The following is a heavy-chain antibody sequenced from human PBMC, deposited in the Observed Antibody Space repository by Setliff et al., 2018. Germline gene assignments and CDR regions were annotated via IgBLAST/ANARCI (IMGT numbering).Heavy chain of an antibody. CDR2: IRPLRGDT. CDR1: GYIFSAYH. Sequence: ASVKVSCKASGYIFSAYHVHRVRQAPGQGPEWVGCIRPLRGDTKSAQKFQGRLTMTGDASINTAFMELTGLTSDDTAVYYCARAPSGTGFYHFFSYMDVWGKGTTVTVSS. D-gene: IGHD1-7*01. CDR3: ARAPSGTGFYHFFSYMDV. J-gene: IGHJ6*03. V-gene: IGHV1-2*02.